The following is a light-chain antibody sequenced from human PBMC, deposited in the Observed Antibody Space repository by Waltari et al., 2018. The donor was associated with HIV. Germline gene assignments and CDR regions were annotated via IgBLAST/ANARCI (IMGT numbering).Light chain of an antibody. CDR3: ASYAGSDSPYV. J-gene: IGLJ1*01. Sequence: QSALTQPPSAAGSPGHSVTIFCTGTTSDVGCYNYLSWYQPHPDKAPKPIIFEVNKRRAGVPDRCSGAHSGYSASLTVSGPRAADEADYYCASYAGSDSPYVVGAGTTVTV. CDR1: TSDVGCYNY. CDR2: EVN. V-gene: IGLV2-8*01.